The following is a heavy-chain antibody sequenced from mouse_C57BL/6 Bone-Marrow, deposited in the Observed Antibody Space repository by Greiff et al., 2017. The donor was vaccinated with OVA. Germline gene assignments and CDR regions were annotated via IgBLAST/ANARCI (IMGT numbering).Heavy chain of an antibody. CDR1: GFSLSTFGMG. Sequence: QVTLKESGPGILQPSQTLSLTCSFSGFSLSTFGMGVGWIRQPSGKGLEWLAHIWWDDDKYYNPALKSRLTISKDTSKNQVFLKIANVDTEDTATYYCARIGGDYYGSSLSYWYFDVWGTGTTVTVSS. D-gene: IGHD1-1*01. CDR2: IWWDDDK. CDR3: ARIGGDYYGSSLSYWYFDV. V-gene: IGHV8-8*01. J-gene: IGHJ1*03.